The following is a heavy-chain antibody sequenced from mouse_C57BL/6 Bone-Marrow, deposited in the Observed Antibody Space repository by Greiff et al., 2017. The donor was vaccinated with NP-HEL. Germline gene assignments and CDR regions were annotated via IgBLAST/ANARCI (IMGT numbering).Heavy chain of an antibody. CDR3: ARRGDGNWYFDV. D-gene: IGHD2-1*01. CDR2: ISNGGGST. J-gene: IGHJ1*03. Sequence: EVKLMESGGGLVQPGGSLKLSCAASGFTFSDYYMYWVRQTPEKRLEWVAYISNGGGSTYYPDTVKGRFTISRDNAKNTLYLQMSRLKSEDTAMYYCARRGDGNWYFDVWGTGTTVTVSS. V-gene: IGHV5-12*01. CDR1: GFTFSDYY.